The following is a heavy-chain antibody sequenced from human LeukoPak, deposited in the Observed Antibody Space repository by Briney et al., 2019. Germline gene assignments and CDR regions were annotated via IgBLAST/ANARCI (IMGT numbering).Heavy chain of an antibody. Sequence: SETLSLTCTVSGGSVSSGSYYWSWIRQPPGKGLEWIGYIYYSGSTNYNPSLKSRVTISVDTSKNQFSLKLSSVTAADTAVYYCARSPNYYYYGMDVWGKGTTVTVSP. CDR1: GGSVSSGSYY. CDR3: ARSPNYYYYGMDV. J-gene: IGHJ6*04. CDR2: IYYSGST. V-gene: IGHV4-61*01.